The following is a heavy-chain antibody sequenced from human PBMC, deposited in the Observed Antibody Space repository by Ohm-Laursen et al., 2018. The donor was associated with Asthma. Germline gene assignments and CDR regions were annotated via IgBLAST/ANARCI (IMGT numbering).Heavy chain of an antibody. V-gene: IGHV1-18*04. J-gene: IGHJ4*02. D-gene: IGHD3-22*01. CDR3: ARARHKVYEESSGYYCFDY. CDR1: GYTFTDYG. Sequence: ASVKVSCKASGYTFTDYGISWVRQAPGQGLEWMGWISAKNGNTDFTQKLQGRVTLTTDTSTSTAYMEVRSLTSDDTAVYYCARARHKVYEESSGYYCFDYWGPGTLVTVSS. CDR2: ISAKNGNT.